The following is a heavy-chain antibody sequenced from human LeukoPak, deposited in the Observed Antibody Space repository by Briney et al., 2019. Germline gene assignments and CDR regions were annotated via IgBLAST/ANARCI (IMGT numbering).Heavy chain of an antibody. J-gene: IGHJ6*03. D-gene: IGHD5-18*01. Sequence: SETLSLTCAVYGGSFSGYYWSWIRRPPGKGLEWIGSIYYSGSTYYNPSLKSRVTISVDTSKNQFSLKLSSVTAADTAVYYCARVPSTATDTARYYYYYMDVWGKGTTVTVSS. CDR1: GGSFSGYY. CDR2: IYYSGST. CDR3: ARVPSTATDTARYYYYYMDV. V-gene: IGHV4-34*01.